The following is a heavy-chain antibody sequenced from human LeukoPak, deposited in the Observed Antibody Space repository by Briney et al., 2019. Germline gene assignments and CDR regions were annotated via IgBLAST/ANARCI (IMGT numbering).Heavy chain of an antibody. CDR1: GFTFSDYY. Sequence: GGSLRLSCAASGFTFSDYYMSWIRQAPGKGLEWVSYISSSGSTIYYADSVKGRFTISRDNAKNSLYLQMNSLRVEDTAVYYCARDMYYYDSSGSFDYWGQGTLVTVSS. D-gene: IGHD3-22*01. J-gene: IGHJ4*02. CDR2: ISSSGSTI. V-gene: IGHV3-11*01. CDR3: ARDMYYYDSSGSFDY.